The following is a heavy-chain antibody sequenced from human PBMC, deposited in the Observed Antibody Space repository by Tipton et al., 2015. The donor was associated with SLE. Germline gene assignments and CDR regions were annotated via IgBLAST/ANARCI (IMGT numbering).Heavy chain of an antibody. V-gene: IGHV3-23*01. D-gene: IGHD6-13*01. Sequence: SLRLSCASSGFTFSSYAMSWVRQAPGKGLEWVSAISGSGGSTYCADSVKGRFTISRDNSKNTLYLQMNSLRDEDTAVYFCAKYRLIAEAGHFDYWGQGTLVTVSS. J-gene: IGHJ4*02. CDR2: ISGSGGST. CDR1: GFTFSSYA. CDR3: AKYRLIAEAGHFDY.